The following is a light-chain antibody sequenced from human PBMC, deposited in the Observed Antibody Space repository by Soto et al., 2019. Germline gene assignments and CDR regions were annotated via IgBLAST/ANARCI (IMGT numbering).Light chain of an antibody. CDR1: QSGRGNY. CDR2: GPS. Sequence: EVALTQSPGTLSLSPGESATLSCRASQSGRGNYFAWYQQRPGRAPRLLVYGPSVRAAGIPDRFRGSGSRTDFNLTINRVEPEDFAVYYCHQFGMSPFTFGPGTTVDIK. J-gene: IGKJ3*01. V-gene: IGKV3-20*01. CDR3: HQFGMSPFT.